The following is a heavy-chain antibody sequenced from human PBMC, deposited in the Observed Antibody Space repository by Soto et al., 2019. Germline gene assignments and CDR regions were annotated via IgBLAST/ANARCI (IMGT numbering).Heavy chain of an antibody. V-gene: IGHV4-4*02. CDR3: ARDSGDYRLNDAFDI. Sequence: QVQLQESGPGLVKPSGTLSLTCAVSGGSISSNNWWSWVRQPPGKGLEWIGKIYHSGSTHYNPSLKSRSTISIDKSKNQFSLNLTSVTAADTAVYYCARDSGDYRLNDAFDIWGQGTMVTVSS. CDR2: IYHSGST. D-gene: IGHD4-17*01. CDR1: GGSISSNNW. J-gene: IGHJ3*02.